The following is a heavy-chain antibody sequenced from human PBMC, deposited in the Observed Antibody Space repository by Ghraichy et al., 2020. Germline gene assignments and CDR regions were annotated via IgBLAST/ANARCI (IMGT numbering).Heavy chain of an antibody. J-gene: IGHJ6*02. CDR1: GFTVSSNY. D-gene: IGHD3-22*01. CDR2: IYSGGST. V-gene: IGHV3-53*01. CDR3: ARRIYDSSGYYYYYGMDV. Sequence: GASLRLSCAASGFTVSSNYMSWVRQAPGKGLEWVSVIYSGGSTYYADSVKGRFTISRDNSKNTLYLQMNSLRAEDTAVYYCARRIYDSSGYYYYYGMDVWGQGTTVTVSS.